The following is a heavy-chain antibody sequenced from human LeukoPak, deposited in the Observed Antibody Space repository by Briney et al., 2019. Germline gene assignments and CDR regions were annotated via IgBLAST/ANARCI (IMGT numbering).Heavy chain of an antibody. D-gene: IGHD3-9*01. V-gene: IGHV3-23*01. CDR2: TTGSGSGI. Sequence: GGYLRLSCAASGFTFSNYAMSWLRQGQGKGLEWVSATTGSGSGIYYADSMKSRFTISIDNFKNTLYLQINSLRAEDTAVYYCAKWGDYDVLTGYYVSDYWGQGTLVTVSS. CDR1: GFTFSNYA. CDR3: AKWGDYDVLTGYYVSDY. J-gene: IGHJ4*02.